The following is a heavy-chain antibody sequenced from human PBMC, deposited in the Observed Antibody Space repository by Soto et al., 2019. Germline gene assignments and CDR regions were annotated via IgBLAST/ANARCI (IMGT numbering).Heavy chain of an antibody. D-gene: IGHD3-10*01. CDR1: SGSISSSNW. CDR3: AINIMNDYGSGSAPDNDAFEI. J-gene: IGHJ3*02. CDR2: IYHSGST. V-gene: IGHV4-4*02. Sequence: QVQLQESGPGLVKPSGTLSLPCAVSSGSISSSNWWRWVRQPPGKGLAWIGEIYHSGSTNYNPSLKSRVTISVYKYTSRVSLKLSAMTSACTFMYYCAINIMNDYGSGSAPDNDAFEIWGQGTMVTVSS.